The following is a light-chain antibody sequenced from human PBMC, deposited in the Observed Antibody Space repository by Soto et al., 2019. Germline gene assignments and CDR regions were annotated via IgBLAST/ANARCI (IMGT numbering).Light chain of an antibody. Sequence: EIVLTQSPGTLSLSPGERATLSCRASQSVASRNLAWYQQRSGQAPRLLIYGTSSRAIHTPDRFSGSGSGTDFTLTISDLEPEDFAVYFCQHFGNSLWTFGQGTQVEI. V-gene: IGKV3-20*01. J-gene: IGKJ1*01. CDR3: QHFGNSLWT. CDR1: QSVASRN. CDR2: GTS.